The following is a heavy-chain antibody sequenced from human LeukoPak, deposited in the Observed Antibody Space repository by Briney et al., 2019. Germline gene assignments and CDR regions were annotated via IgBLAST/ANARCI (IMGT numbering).Heavy chain of an antibody. J-gene: IGHJ5*02. Sequence: SETLSLTCTVSGGSVSSGSYYWSWIRQPPGKGLEWIGYIYHSGSTNYNPSLKSRVTISVDTSKNQFSLKLSSVTAADTAVYYCARVAPHSYYYDSSGYSNWFDPWGQGTLVTVSS. CDR2: IYHSGST. CDR1: GGSVSSGSYY. D-gene: IGHD3-22*01. V-gene: IGHV4-61*01. CDR3: ARVAPHSYYYDSSGYSNWFDP.